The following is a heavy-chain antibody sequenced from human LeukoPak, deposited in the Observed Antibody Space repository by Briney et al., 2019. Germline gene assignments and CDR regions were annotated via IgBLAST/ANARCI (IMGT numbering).Heavy chain of an antibody. CDR2: ISSGGTTI. D-gene: IGHD3-22*01. J-gene: IGHJ3*02. CDR1: GFSFSAYS. V-gene: IGHV3-48*01. CDR3: GRSRQRKSYYDSSHYYGPYDALDI. Sequence: HSGGSLRLSCAASGFSFSAYSMSWVRQAPGQGLEWLSYISSGGTTIYYADSVKGRFTLSRDNAKNSLYLQMNSLRPEDTAVYYCGRSRQRKSYYDSSHYYGPYDALDIWGQGTMVTVSP.